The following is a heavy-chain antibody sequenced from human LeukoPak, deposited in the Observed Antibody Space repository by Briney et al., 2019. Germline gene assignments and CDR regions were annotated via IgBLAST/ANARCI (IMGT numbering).Heavy chain of an antibody. Sequence: GGSLRLSCAASGFTFSSYEMNWVRQAPGKGLEWVSYISSSGSTIYYADSVKGRFTISRDNAKNSLYLQMNSLRAEDTAVYYCARGWTVTTDYWGQGTLVTASS. D-gene: IGHD4-17*01. CDR3: ARGWTVTTDY. J-gene: IGHJ4*02. V-gene: IGHV3-48*03. CDR1: GFTFSSYE. CDR2: ISSSGSTI.